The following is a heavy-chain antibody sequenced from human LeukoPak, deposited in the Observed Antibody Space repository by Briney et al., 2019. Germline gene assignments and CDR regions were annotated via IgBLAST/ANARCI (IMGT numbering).Heavy chain of an antibody. V-gene: IGHV4-34*01. D-gene: IGHD3-10*01. CDR1: GGSFSGYY. CDR2: INHSGST. CDR3: ARGQYYYGSGSPYYYYYGMDV. Sequence: PSETLSLTCAVYGGSFSGYYWSWIRQPPGKGLEWIGEINHSGSTNYNPSLKSRVTISVDTSKNQFSLKLSSVTAADTAVYYCARGQYYYGSGSPYYYYYGMDVWGQGTTVTVSS. J-gene: IGHJ6*02.